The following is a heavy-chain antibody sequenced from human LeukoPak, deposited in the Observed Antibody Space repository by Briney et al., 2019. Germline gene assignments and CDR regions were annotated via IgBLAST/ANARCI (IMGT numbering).Heavy chain of an antibody. CDR3: AEDLGIVGSRPGLLDY. CDR2: IRYDGSNK. Sequence: GGCLRLSCAASGFTFSSYGMHWVRQAPGRGLEWVAFIRYDGSNKYYADSVKGRFTISRDNSKNTLYLQMNSLRAEDTAGYYCAEDLGIVGSRPGLLDYWGQGTLVTVCS. J-gene: IGHJ4*02. D-gene: IGHD3-22*01. CDR1: GFTFSSYG. V-gene: IGHV3-30*02.